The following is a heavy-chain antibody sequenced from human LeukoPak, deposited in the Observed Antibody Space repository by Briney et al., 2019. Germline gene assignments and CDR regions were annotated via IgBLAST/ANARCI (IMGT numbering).Heavy chain of an antibody. V-gene: IGHV1-18*01. CDR2: ITGYNGDT. D-gene: IGHD1-14*01. J-gene: IGHJ4*02. CDR3: ARGGRRYFDY. CDR1: GYTFTSYG. Sequence: ASVKVSCKASGYTFTSYGITWVRQAPGQGLEWMGWITGYNGDTKCAQNLQGRVTMTTDTSTSTAYMELRSLRSDDTAVYYCARGGRRYFDYWGQGTLVTVSS.